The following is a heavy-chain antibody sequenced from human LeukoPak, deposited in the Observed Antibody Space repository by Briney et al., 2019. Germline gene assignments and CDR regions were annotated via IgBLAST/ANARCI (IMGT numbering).Heavy chain of an antibody. J-gene: IGHJ3*02. Sequence: SVKLSCKASGGTFSSYAISWVRQAPGQGLEWRGGIILIFGTANYAQKFQGRVTITADKSARTAYMELSSLRSEDTAVYYCARVPMIVGALNAFDIWGQGTMVTVSS. D-gene: IGHD1-26*01. CDR2: IILIFGTA. CDR1: GGTFSSYA. V-gene: IGHV1-69*06. CDR3: ARVPMIVGALNAFDI.